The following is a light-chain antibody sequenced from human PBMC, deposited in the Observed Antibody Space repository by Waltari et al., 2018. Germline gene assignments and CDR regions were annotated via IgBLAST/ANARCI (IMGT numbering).Light chain of an antibody. CDR3: QQYENLPLT. CDR2: DAS. V-gene: IGKV1-33*01. Sequence: DIQMTQTPSSLSASVGDRVTISCQASQDINNYLNCYQQKPGKAPKLLIYDASNLEIGVPSRFSGGGSGTDFTFIITSLQPEDIATYYCQQYENLPLTFGQGTRLEI. J-gene: IGKJ5*01. CDR1: QDINNY.